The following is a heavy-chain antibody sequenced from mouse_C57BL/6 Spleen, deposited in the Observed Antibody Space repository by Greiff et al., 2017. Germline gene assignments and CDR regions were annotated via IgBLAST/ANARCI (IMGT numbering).Heavy chain of an antibody. J-gene: IGHJ3*01. CDR3: ARSAYYSAWFAY. D-gene: IGHD2-12*01. Sequence: QVQLQQPGAELVKPGASVKMSCKASGYTFTSYWITWVKQRPGQGLEWIGDIYPGSGSTNYNEKFKSKATLTVDTSSSTAYMQLSSLTSEDSAVYYCARSAYYSAWFAYWGQGTLVTVSA. CDR2: IYPGSGST. CDR1: GYTFTSYW. V-gene: IGHV1-55*01.